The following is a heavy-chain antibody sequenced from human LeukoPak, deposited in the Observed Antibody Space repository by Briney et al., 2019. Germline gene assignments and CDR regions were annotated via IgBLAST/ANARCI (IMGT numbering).Heavy chain of an antibody. CDR2: ISSSSSYI. Sequence: GGSLRLSCAASGFTFSSYSMNWVRQAPGKGLEWVSSISSSSSYIYYADSVKGHFTISRDNSKNTLYLQMNSLRADDTAVYYCVKVWDSSGYYYYFDYWGQGTLVTVSS. V-gene: IGHV3-21*04. CDR3: VKVWDSSGYYYYFDY. J-gene: IGHJ4*02. D-gene: IGHD3-22*01. CDR1: GFTFSSYS.